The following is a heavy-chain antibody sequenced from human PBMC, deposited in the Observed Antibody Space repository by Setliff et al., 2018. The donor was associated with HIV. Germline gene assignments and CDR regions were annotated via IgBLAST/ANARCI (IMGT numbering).Heavy chain of an antibody. Sequence: GGSLRLSCAASGFSFRTYWMSWVRQAPGKGLEWVANMKYDGTEIYYVDAVKGRFTISRDNARKSVFLHMNSLRGEDTAVYYCVREGEYFDTIGHYLVRRFFDLWGQGTMVTVSS. D-gene: IGHD3-9*01. J-gene: IGHJ3*01. CDR3: VREGEYFDTIGHYLVRRFFDL. CDR2: MKYDGTEI. CDR1: GFSFRTYW. V-gene: IGHV3-7*01.